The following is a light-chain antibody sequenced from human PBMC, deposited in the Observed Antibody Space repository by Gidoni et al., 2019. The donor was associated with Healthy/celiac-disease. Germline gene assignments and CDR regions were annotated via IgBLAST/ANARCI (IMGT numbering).Light chain of an antibody. J-gene: IGLJ2*01. CDR2: LNSDGSH. V-gene: IGLV4-69*01. CDR1: SGHSSDA. CDR3: QTWGTGIVV. Sequence: QLVLTQSPSASASLGASVKLTCTLSSGHSSDAIAGHQQKPEKGPRYLMKLNSDGSHSTGDGIPDRFSGSSSGAERSLTISSLQSEAEADYYCQTWGTGIVVFGGGTKLTVL.